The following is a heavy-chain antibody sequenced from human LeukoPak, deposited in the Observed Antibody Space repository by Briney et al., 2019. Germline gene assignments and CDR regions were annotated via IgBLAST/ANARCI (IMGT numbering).Heavy chain of an antibody. V-gene: IGHV1-69*13. J-gene: IGHJ4*02. Sequence: GASVKVSCKASGGTFSSYAISWVRQAPGQGPEWMGGIIPIFGTANYAQKFQGRVTITADESTSTAYMELSSLRSEDTAVYYCARALWQLGSRVGTDYWGQGTLVTVSS. CDR3: ARALWQLGSRVGTDY. CDR1: GGTFSSYA. CDR2: IIPIFGTA. D-gene: IGHD6-13*01.